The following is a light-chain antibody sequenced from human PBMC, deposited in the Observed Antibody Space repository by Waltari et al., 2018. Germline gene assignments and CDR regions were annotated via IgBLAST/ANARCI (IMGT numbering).Light chain of an antibody. CDR2: GAS. Sequence: CRASQTVRTTNLAWYQQKPGKAPTLLIYGASSRATGIPDRFSGSGSGTDFSLTISSLEPEDFAVYYCQQYDISPLTFGGGTKVEIK. V-gene: IGKV3-20*01. CDR3: QQYDISPLT. CDR1: QTVRTTN. J-gene: IGKJ4*01.